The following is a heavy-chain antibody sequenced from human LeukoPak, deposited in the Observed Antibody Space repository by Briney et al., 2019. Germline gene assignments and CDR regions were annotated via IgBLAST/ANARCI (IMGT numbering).Heavy chain of an antibody. CDR1: GFTVTTDA. V-gene: IGHV3-30*02. J-gene: IGHJ6*03. D-gene: IGHD1-26*01. CDR2: IQYDGHTK. CDR3: AKRGGTYSYYYYMDV. Sequence: QTGRSLRLSCVASGFTVTTDAMHCVRQPPGKGLEWVAFIQYDGHTKYYVDSVKGRFTIPRDTSKKTLFLQMSSLRAEDTAVYYCAKRGGTYSYYYYMDVWGKGTTVTVSS.